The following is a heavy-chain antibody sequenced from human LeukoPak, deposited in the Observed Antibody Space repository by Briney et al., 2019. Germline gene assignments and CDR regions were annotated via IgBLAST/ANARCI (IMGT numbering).Heavy chain of an antibody. J-gene: IGHJ4*01. CDR2: ISGSSTDI. V-gene: IGHV3-21*01. D-gene: IGHD3-10*01. CDR1: GFTFSNYG. CDR3: ARLSAMLRGPEPIYYFDY. Sequence: PGGSLRLSCGASGFTFSNYGMLWVRQAPGKGLEWVSSISGSSTDIYYADSVKGRFTISRDNSKNSLYLQMNSLRAEDTAMYYCARLSAMLRGPEPIYYFDYWGQGTLVTVSS.